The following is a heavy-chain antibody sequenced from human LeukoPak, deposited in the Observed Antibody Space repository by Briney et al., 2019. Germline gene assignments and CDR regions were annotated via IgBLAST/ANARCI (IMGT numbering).Heavy chain of an antibody. CDR1: GFIFSDYA. Sequence: GSLRLSFAASGFIFSDYAMHWVRQAPGKGLEYVSAISTDGGGTYYVNSVKGRFTISRDNSKNTLYLQMGSLRAEDMAVYYCARYGSGSYYHYWGQGTLVTVSS. J-gene: IGHJ4*02. V-gene: IGHV3-64*01. D-gene: IGHD3-10*01. CDR3: ARYGSGSYYHY. CDR2: ISTDGGGT.